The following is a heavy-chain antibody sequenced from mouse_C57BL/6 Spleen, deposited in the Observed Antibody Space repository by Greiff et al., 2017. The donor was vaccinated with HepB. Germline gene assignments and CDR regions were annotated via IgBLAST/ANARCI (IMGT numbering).Heavy chain of an antibody. CDR2: IDPSDSYT. Sequence: QVQLQQPGAELVIPGASVKLSCKASGYTFTSYWMHWVKQSPGQGLEWIGEIDPSDSYTNYNQKFKGKSTLTVDKSSSTAYMQLSSLTSEDSAVYYWARAYRGYFDVWGTGTTVTVSS. V-gene: IGHV1-69*01. J-gene: IGHJ1*03. D-gene: IGHD2-10*01. CDR1: GYTFTSYW. CDR3: ARAYRGYFDV.